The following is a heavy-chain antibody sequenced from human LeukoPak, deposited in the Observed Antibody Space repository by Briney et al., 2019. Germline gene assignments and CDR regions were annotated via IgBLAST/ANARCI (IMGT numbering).Heavy chain of an antibody. CDR3: ARVDYDSSGYSDY. Sequence: PGGSLRLSCAASGFTFSSYSMNWVRQAPGKGLEWVSSISSSSSYIYYADSVKGRFTISRDNAKSSLYLQMNSLRAEDTAVYYCARVDYDSSGYSDYWGQGTLVTVSS. J-gene: IGHJ4*02. CDR2: ISSSSSYI. D-gene: IGHD3-22*01. CDR1: GFTFSSYS. V-gene: IGHV3-21*01.